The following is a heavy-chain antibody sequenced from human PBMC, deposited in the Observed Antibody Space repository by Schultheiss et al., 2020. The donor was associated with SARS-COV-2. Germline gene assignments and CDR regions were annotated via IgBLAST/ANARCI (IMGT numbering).Heavy chain of an antibody. Sequence: GGSLRLSCAASGFTFSDYYMSWIRQAPGKGLEWVSYISSSSSTIYYADSVKGRFTISRDNSKNTLYLQMNSLRAEDTAVYYCAKDKGDYGDYDYFDYWGQGTLVTVSS. CDR2: ISSSSSTI. D-gene: IGHD4-17*01. V-gene: IGHV3-11*01. CDR1: GFTFSDYY. CDR3: AKDKGDYGDYDYFDY. J-gene: IGHJ4*02.